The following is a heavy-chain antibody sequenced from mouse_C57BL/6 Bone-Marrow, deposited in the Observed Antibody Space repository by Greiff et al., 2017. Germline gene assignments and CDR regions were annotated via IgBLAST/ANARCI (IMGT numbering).Heavy chain of an antibody. D-gene: IGHD1-1*01. Sequence: QVQLQQPGAELVKPGASVKMSCKASGYTFTSYWITWVKQRPGQGLEWIGDIYPGSGSTNYNEKFKSKATLTVDTSSSTASMQLSSLTAEDSAVYYCARRGPYYCGFDDWGKGTTLTVSA. CDR1: GYTFTSYW. CDR3: ARRGPYYCGFDD. CDR2: IYPGSGST. J-gene: IGHJ2*01. V-gene: IGHV1-55*01.